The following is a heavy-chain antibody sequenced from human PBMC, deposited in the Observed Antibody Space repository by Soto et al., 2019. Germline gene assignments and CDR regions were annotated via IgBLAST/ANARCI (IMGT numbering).Heavy chain of an antibody. Sequence: QVQLVQSGAEVKRPGSSVKVSCKASGVTFTFYSINWVRQAPGLGLEWMGRINPILSMSNYAQRSQGRVTMTADKSTSTAYMELSSLRSEDTAIYYCASSYGSGYRAFDYWGQGALVTVSS. V-gene: IGHV1-69*02. J-gene: IGHJ4*02. CDR1: GVTFTFYS. CDR2: INPILSMS. CDR3: ASSYGSGYRAFDY. D-gene: IGHD3-10*01.